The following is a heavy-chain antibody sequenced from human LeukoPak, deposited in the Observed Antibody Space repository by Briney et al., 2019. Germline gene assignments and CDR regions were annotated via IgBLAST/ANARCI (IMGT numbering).Heavy chain of an antibody. CDR1: GFTFSSYG. V-gene: IGHV3-23*01. Sequence: PGGSLRLSCAASGFTFSSYGMHWVRQAPGKGLEWVSAISDSGGSKYDADSVEGRFTISRDNSKNTLYLQMNNLRAEDTAIYYCARQLGYCSSGTCYFDSWGQGTLVTVSS. D-gene: IGHD2-15*01. J-gene: IGHJ4*02. CDR3: ARQLGYCSSGTCYFDS. CDR2: ISDSGGSK.